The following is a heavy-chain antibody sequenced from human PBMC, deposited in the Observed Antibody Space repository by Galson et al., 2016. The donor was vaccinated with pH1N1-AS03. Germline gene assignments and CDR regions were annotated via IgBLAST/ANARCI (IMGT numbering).Heavy chain of an antibody. D-gene: IGHD1-26*01. CDR3: ARGGYYWGSGFFDF. CDR2: IYHSGSA. Sequence: ETLSLTCSVSGFSISSGHYWGWIRQPPGKGLEWIGNIYHSGSAYYNPTLKSRVTMSVDTSTNHVSLKLASLTSADSAVYFCARGGYYWGSGFFDFWGQGTLVSVSS. V-gene: IGHV4-38-2*02. J-gene: IGHJ4*02. CDR1: GFSISSGHY.